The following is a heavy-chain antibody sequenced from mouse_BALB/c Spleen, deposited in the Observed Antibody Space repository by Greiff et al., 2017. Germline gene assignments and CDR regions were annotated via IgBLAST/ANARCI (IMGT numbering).Heavy chain of an antibody. D-gene: IGHD1-1*01. CDR3: ARDYYAPFAY. V-gene: IGHV2-6-7*01. J-gene: IGHJ3*01. CDR2: IWGDGST. Sequence: VQLVGSGPGLVAPSQSLSITCTVSGFSFTGYGVNWVRQPPGKGLEWLGMIWGDGSTDYNSALKSRLSISKDNSKSHVFLKMNSLQTDDTARYYCARDYYAPFAYWGQGTLVTVSA. CDR1: GFSFTGYG.